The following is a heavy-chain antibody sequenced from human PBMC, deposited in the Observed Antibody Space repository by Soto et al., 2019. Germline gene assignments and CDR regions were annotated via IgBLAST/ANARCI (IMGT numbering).Heavy chain of an antibody. CDR2: INHSGST. V-gene: IGHV4-34*01. D-gene: IGHD6-13*01. CDR1: GGSFSGYY. CDR3: ARKYSSSWYRARNAFDI. Sequence: PSETPSLTCAVYGGSFSGYYWSWIRQPPGKGLEWIGEINHSGSTNYNPSLKSRVTISVDTSKNQFSLKLSSVTAADTAVYYCARKYSSSWYRARNAFDIWGQGTMVTV. J-gene: IGHJ3*02.